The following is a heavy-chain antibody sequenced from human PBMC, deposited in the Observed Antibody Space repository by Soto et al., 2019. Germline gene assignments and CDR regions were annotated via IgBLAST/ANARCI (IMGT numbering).Heavy chain of an antibody. J-gene: IGHJ4*02. CDR3: ASGTAFYH. D-gene: IGHD3-3*02. Sequence: QVQLVESGGGVVQPERSLRLSCAASGFTFSNFGMRWVRQAPGKGLEWVAYISYDAANKYYADSVKGRFTISRDNSKNTLHLQMDSLSGDDTALYYCASGTAFYHWGQGTLVSVSS. CDR1: GFTFSNFG. CDR2: ISYDAANK. V-gene: IGHV3-30*03.